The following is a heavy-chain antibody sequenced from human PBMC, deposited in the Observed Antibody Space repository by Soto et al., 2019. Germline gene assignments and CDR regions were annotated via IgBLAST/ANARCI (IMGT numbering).Heavy chain of an antibody. J-gene: IGHJ6*02. CDR1: GGSFRGYY. V-gene: IGHV4-34*01. CDR3: ARGPSEFIVVGHYYGMDV. CDR2: INHSGST. Sequence: QAQLQQWGAGLLEPSETLSLTCAVYGGSFRGYYWTWIRQAPEKGLEWIGEINHSGSTNYNPSLKSRVTLSLDTSKNQFSLKLSSVTAADTAMYFCARGPSEFIVVGHYYGMDVWGQGTTVTVSS. D-gene: IGHD2-21*01.